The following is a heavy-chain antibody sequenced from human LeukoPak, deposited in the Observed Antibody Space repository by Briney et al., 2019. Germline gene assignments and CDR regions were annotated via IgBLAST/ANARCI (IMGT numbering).Heavy chain of an antibody. J-gene: IGHJ4*02. CDR2: ISWDGGST. CDR3: AKDIEAGVAAAGSAALDY. V-gene: IGHV3-43D*03. CDR1: GFTFSSYS. D-gene: IGHD6-13*01. Sequence: GGSLRLSCAASGFTFSSYSMNWVRQAPGKGLEWVSLISWDGGSTYYADSVKGRFTISRDNSKNSLYLQMNSLRAEDTALYYCAKDIEAGVAAAGSAALDYWGQGTLVTVSS.